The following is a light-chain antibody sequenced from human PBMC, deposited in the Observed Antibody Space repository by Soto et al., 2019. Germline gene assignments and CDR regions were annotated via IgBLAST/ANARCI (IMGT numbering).Light chain of an antibody. Sequence: EIVLTQSPGTLSLSPGERATLSCRASQSVSSSYLAWYQQKPGQAPRLLIYGASSRGTGIPDRFSGTGSGTDFTLTISRLEPEDFAVYYCQQYGSSSFTFGPGTKVDIK. CDR1: QSVSSSY. CDR3: QQYGSSSFT. V-gene: IGKV3-20*01. CDR2: GAS. J-gene: IGKJ3*01.